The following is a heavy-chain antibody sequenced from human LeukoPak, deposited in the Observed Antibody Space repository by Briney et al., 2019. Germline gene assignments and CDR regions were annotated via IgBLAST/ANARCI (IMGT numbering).Heavy chain of an antibody. Sequence: SQTLSLTCAISGDSVSTNSAARNWIRQSPSRGLEWLVRTYYRSKWYNEYAVSVKSRISINPDTSKNQFSLHLNSVTPDDTAVYYCARVPRVPAAMPCDYWGQGTLVTVSS. CDR1: GDSVSTNSAA. CDR2: TYYRSKWYN. D-gene: IGHD2-2*01. V-gene: IGHV6-1*01. CDR3: ARVPRVPAAMPCDY. J-gene: IGHJ4*02.